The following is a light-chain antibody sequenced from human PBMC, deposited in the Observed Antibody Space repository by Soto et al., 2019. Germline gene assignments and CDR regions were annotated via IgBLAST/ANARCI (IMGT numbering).Light chain of an antibody. Sequence: QSVLTQPASVSVSPGQSSTIPCTGTSSDVGGYNYVSWYQQHPGKAPKLMIYEVSNRPSGVSNRFSGSKSGNTASLTISGLQAEDEADYYCSSYTSSTFYVFGTGTKVTVL. CDR1: SSDVGGYNY. V-gene: IGLV2-14*01. J-gene: IGLJ1*01. CDR3: SSYTSSTFYV. CDR2: EVS.